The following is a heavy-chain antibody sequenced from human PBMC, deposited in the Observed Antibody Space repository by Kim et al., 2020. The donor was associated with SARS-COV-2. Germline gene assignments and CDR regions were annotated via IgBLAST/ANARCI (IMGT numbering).Heavy chain of an antibody. CDR1: GGSISSSSYY. CDR3: ARSQYSSGWYGAFDI. Sequence: SETLSLTCTVSGGSISSSSYYWGWIRQPPGKGLEWIGSIYYSGSTYYNPSLKSRVTISVDTSKNQFSLKLSSVTAADTAVYYCARSQYSSGWYGAFDIWGQGTMVTVSS. D-gene: IGHD6-19*01. V-gene: IGHV4-39*01. J-gene: IGHJ3*02. CDR2: IYYSGST.